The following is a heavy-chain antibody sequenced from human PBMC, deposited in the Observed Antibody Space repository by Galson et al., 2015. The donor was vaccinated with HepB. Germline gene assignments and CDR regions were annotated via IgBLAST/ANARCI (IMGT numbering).Heavy chain of an antibody. D-gene: IGHD6-6*01. CDR1: GFTFSSYG. V-gene: IGHV3-30*18. CDR3: AKDQARWQLAGGDWFDP. Sequence: SLRLSCAASGFTFSSYGMHWVRQAPGKGLEWVAVISYDGSNKYYADSVKGRFTISRDNSKNTLYLQMNSLRAEDTAVYYCAKDQARWQLAGGDWFDPWGQGTLVTVSS. J-gene: IGHJ5*02. CDR2: ISYDGSNK.